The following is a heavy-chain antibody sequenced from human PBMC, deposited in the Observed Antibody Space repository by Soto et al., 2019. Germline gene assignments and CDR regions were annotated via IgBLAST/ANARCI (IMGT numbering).Heavy chain of an antibody. V-gene: IGHV4-34*01. Sequence: SETLSLTCAVYGGYFSGYYWSCIRQPPGKGLEWIGEINHSGSTNYNPSLKSRVTISVDTSKNQFSLKLSSVTAADTAVYYCARGPPYYDFWSGYSLRGPVMDVWGQGTTVTVSS. D-gene: IGHD3-3*01. J-gene: IGHJ6*02. CDR3: ARGPPYYDFWSGYSLRGPVMDV. CDR2: INHSGST. CDR1: GGYFSGYY.